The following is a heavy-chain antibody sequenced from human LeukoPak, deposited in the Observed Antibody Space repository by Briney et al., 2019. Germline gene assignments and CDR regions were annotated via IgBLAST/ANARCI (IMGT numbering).Heavy chain of an antibody. V-gene: IGHV3-23*01. CDR2: ISGSGGST. Sequence: GSLRPSCSASGFTFRNKAMGWVRRAPGKGVEWVSAISGSGGSTYYADYVKGRFTISRDNSKNTLYLQMNSLRAEDTAIYYCVATVTILDYWGQGILVTVSS. J-gene: IGHJ4*02. D-gene: IGHD4-17*01. CDR1: GFTFRNKA. CDR3: VATVTILDY.